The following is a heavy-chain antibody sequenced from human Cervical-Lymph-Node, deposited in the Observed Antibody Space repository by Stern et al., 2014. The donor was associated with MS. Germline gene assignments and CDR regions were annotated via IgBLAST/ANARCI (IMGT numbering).Heavy chain of an antibody. Sequence: QVQLMQSGAEVKKPGSSVKVSCKASGGTFSTYSISWVRQAPGQGLEGMGGITPIFATANYAQKFHGRVTITADDSTSTAYMELSSLRSEDTAVYYCAFGGRSGYPKHFDPWGQGTVVTVSS. D-gene: IGHD5-12*01. J-gene: IGHJ5*02. V-gene: IGHV1-69*01. CDR1: GGTFSTYS. CDR3: AFGGRSGYPKHFDP. CDR2: ITPIFATA.